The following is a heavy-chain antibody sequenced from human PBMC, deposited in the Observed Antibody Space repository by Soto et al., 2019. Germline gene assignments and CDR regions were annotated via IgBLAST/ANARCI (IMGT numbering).Heavy chain of an antibody. CDR3: AKVRTGYYYGSGLY. V-gene: IGHV3-23*01. J-gene: IGHJ4*02. Sequence: PGGSLRLSCAASGFTFSSYAMSWVRQAPGKGLEWVSAISGSGGSTYYADSVKGRFTISRDNSKNTLYLQMNSLRAEDTAVYYCAKVRTGYYYGSGLYWGQGTLVTVSS. CDR1: GFTFSSYA. D-gene: IGHD3-10*01. CDR2: ISGSGGST.